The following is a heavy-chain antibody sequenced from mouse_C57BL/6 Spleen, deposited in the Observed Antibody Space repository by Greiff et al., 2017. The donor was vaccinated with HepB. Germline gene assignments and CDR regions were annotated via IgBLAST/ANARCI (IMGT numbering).Heavy chain of an antibody. V-gene: IGHV1-82*01. CDR1: GYAFSSSW. CDR3: ARWDWDSYYAMDY. J-gene: IGHJ4*01. D-gene: IGHD4-1*01. CDR2: IYPGDGDT. Sequence: VKLVESGPELVKPGASVKISCKASGYAFSSSWMNWVKQRPGKGLEWIGRIYPGDGDTNYNGKFKGKATLTADKSSSTAYMQLSSLTSEDSAVYFCARWDWDSYYAMDYWGQGTSVTVSS.